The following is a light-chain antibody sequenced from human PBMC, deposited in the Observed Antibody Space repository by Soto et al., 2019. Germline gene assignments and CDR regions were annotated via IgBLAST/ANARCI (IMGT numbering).Light chain of an antibody. CDR3: QQYGSSPPWT. Sequence: EIVLTQSPGTLSLSPGERATLSCRASQSVSSSYLAWYQQKPGQAPRLLIYGASSRATGIPDRFSGSGSGTDFTLTISRREPEDFAVYYCQQYGSSPPWTFGKGNKVEIK. CDR2: GAS. CDR1: QSVSSSY. V-gene: IGKV3-20*01. J-gene: IGKJ1*01.